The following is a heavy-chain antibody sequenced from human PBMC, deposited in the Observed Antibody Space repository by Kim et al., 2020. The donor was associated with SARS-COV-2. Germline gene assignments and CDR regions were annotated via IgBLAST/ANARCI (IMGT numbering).Heavy chain of an antibody. CDR1: GGSISSYY. Sequence: SETLSLTCTVSGGSISSYYWSWIRQPPGKGLEWIGYIYYSGSTNYNPSLKSRVTISVDTSKNQFSLKLSSVTAAVTAVYYCARSGSTTLFDYWGQGTLVTVSS. V-gene: IGHV4-59*13. CDR2: IYYSGST. D-gene: IGHD1-26*01. J-gene: IGHJ4*02. CDR3: ARSGSTTLFDY.